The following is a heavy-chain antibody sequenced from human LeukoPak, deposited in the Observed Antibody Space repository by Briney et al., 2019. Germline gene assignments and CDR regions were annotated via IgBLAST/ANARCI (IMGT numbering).Heavy chain of an antibody. CDR2: IRSKTDGGTT. V-gene: IGHV3-15*01. J-gene: IGHJ4*02. Sequence: GGSLRLSCAASGFTFSNAWMSWVRQAPGKGLEWVGRIRSKTDGGTTDYAAPVKGRFTISRDDSKNTLYLQMNSLKTEDTAVYYCTTDPRELPNFDYWGQGTLVTVSS. CDR1: GFTFSNAW. D-gene: IGHD1-26*01. CDR3: TTDPRELPNFDY.